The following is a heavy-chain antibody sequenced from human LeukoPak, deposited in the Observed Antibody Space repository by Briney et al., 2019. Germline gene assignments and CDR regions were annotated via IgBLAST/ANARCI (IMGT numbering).Heavy chain of an antibody. Sequence: ASVKVSCKASGYTFTTYGISWVRQAPGQGLEWMGWISAYNGNTNYALKLQGRVTMTTDTSTSTACMELRSLRSDDTAVYYCAWGVSAGYYYLDYWGQGTLVTVSS. V-gene: IGHV1-18*01. J-gene: IGHJ4*02. CDR1: GYTFTTYG. CDR3: AWGVSAGYYYLDY. CDR2: ISAYNGNT. D-gene: IGHD3-10*01.